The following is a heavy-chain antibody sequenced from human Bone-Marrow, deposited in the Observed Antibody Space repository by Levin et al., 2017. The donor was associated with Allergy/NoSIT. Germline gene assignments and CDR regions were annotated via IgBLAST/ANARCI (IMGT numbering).Heavy chain of an antibody. CDR2: IKEDGSEI. CDR1: GFTFSKYW. D-gene: IGHD2-15*01. CDR3: ARDGSNGFDC. J-gene: IGHJ4*02. V-gene: IGHV3-7*01. Sequence: PGGSLRLSCAASGFTFSKYWMAWVRQAPGKGLEGVANIKEDGSEIYYVDSVKGRFTTSRDDSKNAVYLQMNSLRAEDTAVYYCARDGSNGFDCWGQGTLVTVSS.